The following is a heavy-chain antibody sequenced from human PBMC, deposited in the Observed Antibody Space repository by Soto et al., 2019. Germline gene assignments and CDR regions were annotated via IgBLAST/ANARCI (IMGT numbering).Heavy chain of an antibody. CDR3: ARVPYSSYPRYYYYGMDV. Sequence: ASVKVSCKASGGTFSSYTISWVRQAPGQGLEWMGIINPSGGSTSYAQKFQGRVTMTRDTSTSTVYMELSSLRSEDTAVYYCARVPYSSYPRYYYYGMDVWGQGTTVTVSS. J-gene: IGHJ6*02. D-gene: IGHD6-6*01. V-gene: IGHV1-46*01. CDR1: GGTFSSYT. CDR2: INPSGGST.